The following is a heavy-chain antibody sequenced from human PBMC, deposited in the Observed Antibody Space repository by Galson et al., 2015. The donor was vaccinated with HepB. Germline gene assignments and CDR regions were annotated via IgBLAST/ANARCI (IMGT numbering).Heavy chain of an antibody. J-gene: IGHJ4*02. V-gene: IGHV1-18*01. CDR3: ARDHRGYFDD. CDR1: GYTFITYG. Sequence: SVKVSCKASGYTFITYGITWVRQAPGHGLEWMGWISADYGNTKYAQKFQGRVTMTADTSTSTAYLELRSLRSDDTAVYYCARDHRGYFDDWGQGSLVTVSS. D-gene: IGHD3-16*01. CDR2: ISADYGNT.